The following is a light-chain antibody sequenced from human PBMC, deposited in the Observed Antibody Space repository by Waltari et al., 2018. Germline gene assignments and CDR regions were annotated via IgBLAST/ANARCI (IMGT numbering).Light chain of an antibody. V-gene: IGKV1-39*01. CDR3: QQRSNWPPLT. J-gene: IGKJ4*01. Sequence: DIQMTQSPSSLSASVGDRVTITCRASQSINTYLNWYQQKLGKAPKLLIYAASNLQNGVPSRFSGSGSETDFTLTISSLQPEDFATYYCQQRSNWPPLTFGGGTKVEIK. CDR1: QSINTY. CDR2: AAS.